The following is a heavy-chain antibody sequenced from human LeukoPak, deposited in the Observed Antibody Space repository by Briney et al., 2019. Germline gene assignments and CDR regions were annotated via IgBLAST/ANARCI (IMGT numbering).Heavy chain of an antibody. D-gene: IGHD3-10*01. CDR2: IYYSGST. Sequence: SETLSLTCAVYGGSFSGYYWSWIRQPPGKGLEWIGYIYYSGSTNYNPSLKSRVTISVDTSKNQFSLKLSSVTAADMAVYYCAREIYGSGSALDVWGKGTTVTISS. V-gene: IGHV4-59*12. J-gene: IGHJ6*04. CDR3: AREIYGSGSALDV. CDR1: GGSFSGYY.